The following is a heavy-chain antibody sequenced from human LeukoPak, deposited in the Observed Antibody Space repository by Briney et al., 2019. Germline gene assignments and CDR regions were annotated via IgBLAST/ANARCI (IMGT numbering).Heavy chain of an antibody. CDR1: GYTFTGYY. Sequence: VASVKVSCKASGYTFTGYYMHWVRQAPGQGLEWMGWINPNSGGTNYAQKFQGRVTMTRDTSISTAYMELSRLRSDDTAVYYCARSHQRVTWGNYYMDVWGKGTTVTVSS. CDR3: ARSHQRVTWGNYYMDV. V-gene: IGHV1-2*02. D-gene: IGHD4-23*01. J-gene: IGHJ6*03. CDR2: INPNSGGT.